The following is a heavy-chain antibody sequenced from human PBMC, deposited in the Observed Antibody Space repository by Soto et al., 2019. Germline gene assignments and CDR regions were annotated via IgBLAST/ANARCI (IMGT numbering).Heavy chain of an antibody. V-gene: IGHV4-34*01. CDR2: INDSGRT. Sequence: PSETLSLTCAVYGGSFSGYYWSWTRQPPGKGLEWIGEINDSGRTNYNPSLKSRVTMSQDTSERQFSLRLDSVTAADTAVHYCARATPSDSSAWYGDWFDPWGQGTLVTVSS. J-gene: IGHJ5*02. CDR1: GGSFSGYY. CDR3: ARATPSDSSAWYGDWFDP. D-gene: IGHD6-19*01.